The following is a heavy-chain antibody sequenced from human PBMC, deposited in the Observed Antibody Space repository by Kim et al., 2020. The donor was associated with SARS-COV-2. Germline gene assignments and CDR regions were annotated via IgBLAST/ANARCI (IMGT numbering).Heavy chain of an antibody. CDR3: ARDRGHYYGSGSYWERYYYYYGMDV. Sequence: SETLSLTCTVSGGSVSSGSYYWSWIRQPPGKGLEWIGYIYYSGSTNYNPSLKSRVTISVDTSKNQFSLKLSSVTAADTAVYYCARDRGHYYGSGSYWERYYYYYGMDVWGQGTTVTVSS. V-gene: IGHV4-61*01. CDR1: GGSVSSGSYY. D-gene: IGHD3-10*01. J-gene: IGHJ6*02. CDR2: IYYSGST.